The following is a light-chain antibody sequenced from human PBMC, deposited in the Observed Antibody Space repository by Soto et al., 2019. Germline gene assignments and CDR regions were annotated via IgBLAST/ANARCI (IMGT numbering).Light chain of an antibody. V-gene: IGLV1-47*01. CDR2: KNN. CDR1: SSNIGKKY. J-gene: IGLJ7*01. Sequence: QSVLTQPPSASVTPGQRITISCSGSSSNIGKKYVYWYQQFPGTAPKLLNYKNNQRPSLVRDRFSGSKYGTSASLAISGLRSEAEAEYYCASWDDTLSGRLFGGGTQLTVL. CDR3: ASWDDTLSGRL.